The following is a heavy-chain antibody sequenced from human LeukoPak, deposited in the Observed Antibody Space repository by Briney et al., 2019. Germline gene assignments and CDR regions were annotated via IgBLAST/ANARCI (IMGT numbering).Heavy chain of an antibody. J-gene: IGHJ6*03. CDR1: GFTFSSYG. CDR3: AREPIYYYYMDV. CDR2: ISASGGST. V-gene: IGHV3-23*01. Sequence: GGSLRLSCAASGFTFSSYGMSWVRQAPGKGLEWVSAISASGGSTFYADSVKGRFTISRDSSKNTVYLQMNSLRAEDTAVYYCAREPIYYYYMDVWGKGTTVTVSS.